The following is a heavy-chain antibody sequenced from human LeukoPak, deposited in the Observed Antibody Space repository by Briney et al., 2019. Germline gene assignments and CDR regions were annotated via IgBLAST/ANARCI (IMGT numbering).Heavy chain of an antibody. J-gene: IGHJ3*02. CDR1: GGSISSYY. V-gene: IGHV4-59*01. CDR3: ARVSGSYTPKGAFDI. CDR2: IYYIGST. D-gene: IGHD1-26*01. Sequence: PSETLSLTCTVSGGSISSYYWSWIRQPPGKGLEWIGYIYYIGSTNYNPSLKSRVTISVDTSKNQFSLKLGSVTAADTAVYYCARVSGSYTPKGAFDIWGQGTMVTVSS.